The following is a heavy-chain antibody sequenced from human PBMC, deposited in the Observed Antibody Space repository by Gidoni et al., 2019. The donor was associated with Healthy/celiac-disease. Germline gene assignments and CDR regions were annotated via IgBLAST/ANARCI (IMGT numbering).Heavy chain of an antibody. Sequence: QLQESGPGLVKPSGTLSLTCAVSGGSISSSNWWSWVRQPPGKGLEWIGEIYHSGSTNYNPSRKSRVTRSVDKSKNQFSLKLSSVTAADTAVYYCARVSRTSSRRLDPWGQGTLVTVSS. CDR3: ARVSRTSSRRLDP. CDR2: IYHSGST. J-gene: IGHJ5*02. V-gene: IGHV4-4*02. CDR1: GGSISSSNW.